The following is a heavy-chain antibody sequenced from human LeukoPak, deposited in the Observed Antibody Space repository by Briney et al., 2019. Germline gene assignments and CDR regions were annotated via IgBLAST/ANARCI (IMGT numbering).Heavy chain of an antibody. V-gene: IGHV1-69*13. CDR2: IIPIFGTA. D-gene: IGHD2-2*01. CDR3: ARGGRYCSSTGCYSNAFDI. Sequence: ASVKVSCKASGGTFSSYAISWVRQAPGQGLEWMGGIIPIFGTANYAQKFQGRVTITADESTSTAYMELSSLRSEDTAVYYCARGGRYCSSTGCYSNAFDIWGQGTMVTVSS. J-gene: IGHJ3*02. CDR1: GGTFSSYA.